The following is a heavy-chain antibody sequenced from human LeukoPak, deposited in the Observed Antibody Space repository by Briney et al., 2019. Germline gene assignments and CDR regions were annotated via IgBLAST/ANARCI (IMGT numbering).Heavy chain of an antibody. CDR3: ARDYDSRGYSPTFDY. D-gene: IGHD3-22*01. V-gene: IGHV3-48*01. CDR1: GFTFSGYS. CDR2: ISSTSRTT. J-gene: IGHJ4*02. Sequence: GGSLRLSCAASGFTFSGYSMNWVRQAPGKGLEWVSFISSTSRTTYYADSVKGRFTVSRDNSKNTLYLQMNSLRAEDTAVYYCARDYDSRGYSPTFDYWGQGTLVTVSS.